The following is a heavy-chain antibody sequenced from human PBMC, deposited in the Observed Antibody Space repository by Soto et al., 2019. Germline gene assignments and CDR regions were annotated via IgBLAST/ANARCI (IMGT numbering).Heavy chain of an antibody. J-gene: IGHJ6*02. CDR1: GYTFTSYG. CDR3: ARYYGSGSYYNLEKIKYYYYGMDV. D-gene: IGHD3-10*01. Sequence: ASVKVSCKASGYTFTSYGISWVRQAPGQGLEWMGWISAYNGNTNYAQKLQGRVTMTTDTSTSTAYMELSSLRSEDTAVYYCARYYGSGSYYNLEKIKYYYYGMDVWGQGTTVTVSS. CDR2: ISAYNGNT. V-gene: IGHV1-18*01.